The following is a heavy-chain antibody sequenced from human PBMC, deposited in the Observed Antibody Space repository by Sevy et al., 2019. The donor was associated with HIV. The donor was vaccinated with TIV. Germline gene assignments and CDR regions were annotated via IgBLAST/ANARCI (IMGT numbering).Heavy chain of an antibody. CDR1: GFTFSSYA. CDR2: ISGSGGST. D-gene: IGHD3-22*01. V-gene: IGHV3-23*01. J-gene: IGHJ4*02. Sequence: GGSLRLSCAASGFTFSSYAMSWVRQAPGKVLEWVSAISGSGGSTYYADSVKGRFTISRDNSKNTLYLQMNSLRAEDTAVYYCAKDLSPGLIVVVIRVLLDYWGQGTLVTVSS. CDR3: AKDLSPGLIVVVIRVLLDY.